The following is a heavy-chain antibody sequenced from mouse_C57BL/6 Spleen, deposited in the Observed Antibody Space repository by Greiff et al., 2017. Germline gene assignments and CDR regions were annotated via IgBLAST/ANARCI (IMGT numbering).Heavy chain of an antibody. V-gene: IGHV1-61*01. D-gene: IGHD2-1*01. Sequence: QVQLKQPGAELVRPGSSVKLSCKASGYTFTSYWMDWVKQRPGQGLEWIGNIYPSDSETHYNQKFKDQATLTVDKSSSTAYMQRRSLTSEDSAVYYSARFRGNSYWYVDVWGTGTTVTVSS. CDR2: IYPSDSET. CDR3: ARFRGNSYWYVDV. J-gene: IGHJ1*03. CDR1: GYTFTSYW.